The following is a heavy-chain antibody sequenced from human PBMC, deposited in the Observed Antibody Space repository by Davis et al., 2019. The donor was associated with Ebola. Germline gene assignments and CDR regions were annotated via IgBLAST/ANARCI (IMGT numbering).Heavy chain of an antibody. J-gene: IGHJ4*02. V-gene: IGHV4-59*03. Sequence: PSETLSLTCTVSGVSISRHYWSWIRQPPGKRLEWFGSVHYTGSTNYNSSLASRATISVDTSKNQFSLKLTSVTAAATAMYYCSERGSSVWGQGTLVTVSS. CDR3: SERGSSV. CDR2: VHYTGST. CDR1: GVSISRHY. D-gene: IGHD3-10*01.